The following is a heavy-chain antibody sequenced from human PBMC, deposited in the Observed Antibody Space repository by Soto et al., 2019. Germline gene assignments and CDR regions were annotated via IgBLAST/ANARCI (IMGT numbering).Heavy chain of an antibody. J-gene: IGHJ4*02. CDR1: GFTFSAHN. Sequence: PGGSLRLSCVASGFTFSAHNMNWVRQAPGKGLEWVSIINGGGASAYYADSVKGRFTISRNNSKNTLYLQMNSLRVEDTAIYYCAKEREAGWYYFDFWGQGILVTVSS. CDR3: AKEREAGWYYFDF. V-gene: IGHV3-23*01. D-gene: IGHD6-19*01. CDR2: INGGGASA.